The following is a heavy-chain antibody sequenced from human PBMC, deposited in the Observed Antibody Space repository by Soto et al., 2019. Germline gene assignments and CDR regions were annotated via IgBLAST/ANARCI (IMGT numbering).Heavy chain of an antibody. Sequence: QVQLVESGGGVVQPGRSLRLSCAASGFTFSSYGMHWVRQAPGKGLEWVAVISYDGSNKYYADSVKGRFTISRDNSKNTLYLQMNSLGAEDTAVYYCAKGGRYFDWLHDAFDIWGQGTMVTVSS. CDR3: AKGGRYFDWLHDAFDI. V-gene: IGHV3-30*18. J-gene: IGHJ3*02. CDR2: ISYDGSNK. D-gene: IGHD3-9*01. CDR1: GFTFSSYG.